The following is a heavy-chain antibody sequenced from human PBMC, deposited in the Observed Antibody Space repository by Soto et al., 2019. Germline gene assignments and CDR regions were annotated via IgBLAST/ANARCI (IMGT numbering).Heavy chain of an antibody. J-gene: IGHJ5*02. D-gene: IGHD6-25*01. CDR2: IYYSGST. Sequence: SETLSLTCTVSGGSISSYYWSWIRQPPGKGLEWIGYIYYSGSTNYNPSLKSRVTISVDTSKNQFSLKLSSVTAADTAVYYCARSSRQRHGSGDGGYHSWFDPWGQGTLVTVSS. V-gene: IGHV4-59*08. CDR3: ARSSRQRHGSGDGGYHSWFDP. CDR1: GGSISSYY.